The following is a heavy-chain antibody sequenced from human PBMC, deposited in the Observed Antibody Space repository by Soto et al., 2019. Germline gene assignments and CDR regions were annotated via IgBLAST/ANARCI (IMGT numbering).Heavy chain of an antibody. V-gene: IGHV5-51*01. CDR2: IYPEDFDI. Sequence: EVQLVQSGAEVKKRGESLKISCKGSGYSFTKYWIGWVRQMPGKGLEWMGIIYPEDFDIRYSPSFQGQVTISADKSINTAYLQWSSLKASDSAMYYCARHRGLRGYYYYGMDVWGQGTTVTVSS. CDR1: GYSFTKYW. CDR3: ARHRGLRGYYYYGMDV. D-gene: IGHD3-10*01. J-gene: IGHJ6*02.